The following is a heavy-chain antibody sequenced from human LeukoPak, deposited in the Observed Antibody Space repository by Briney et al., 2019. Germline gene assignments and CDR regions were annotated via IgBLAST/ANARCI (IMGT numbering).Heavy chain of an antibody. CDR1: GFTLSDYW. J-gene: IGHJ6*02. V-gene: IGHV3-74*01. CDR3: TRVQAGRSGLMDV. CDR2: IDPDGSTT. D-gene: IGHD2-8*02. Sequence: GGSLRLSCAASGFTLSDYWMHWVRHVPGEGLVWVARIDPDGSTTNYADSVKGRFTTSRDNAKNTLYLQMNSLRAEDTALYYCTRVQAGRSGLMDVWGRGTTVTVSS.